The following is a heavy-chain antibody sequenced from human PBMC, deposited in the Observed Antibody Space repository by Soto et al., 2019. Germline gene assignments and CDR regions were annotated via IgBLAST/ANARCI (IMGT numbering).Heavy chain of an antibody. Sequence: ASVKVSCKASCYTFTSYGISWVRQAPGQGLEWMGWISAYNGNTNYAQKLQGRVTMTTDTSTSTAYMELRSLRSDDTAVYYCARGIGSYGYDLRWFDPWGQGTLVTVSS. CDR2: ISAYNGNT. CDR3: ARGIGSYGYDLRWFDP. V-gene: IGHV1-18*01. D-gene: IGHD5-18*01. J-gene: IGHJ5*02. CDR1: CYTFTSYG.